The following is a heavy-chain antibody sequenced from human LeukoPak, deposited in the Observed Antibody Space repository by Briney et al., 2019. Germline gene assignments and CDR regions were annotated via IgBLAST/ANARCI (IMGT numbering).Heavy chain of an antibody. CDR3: ARDPWNDVIGFSSEY. V-gene: IGHV3-48*02. J-gene: IGHJ4*02. CDR2: ISSSSSSI. D-gene: IGHD3-22*01. CDR1: GFSFSNYG. Sequence: GGSLRLSCAASGFSFSNYGTNWVWRAPGEGLEWLSYISSSSSSIYYADSVKGRFPISRDNAKNSLYLEMNSLRDEDTVVYYCARDPWNDVIGFSSEYSGQGTLVSVSS.